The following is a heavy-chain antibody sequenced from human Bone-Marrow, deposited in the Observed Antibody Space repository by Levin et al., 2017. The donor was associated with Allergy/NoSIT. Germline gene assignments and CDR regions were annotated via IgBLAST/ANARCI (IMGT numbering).Heavy chain of an antibody. Sequence: PGGSLRLSCTVSGGSISSSSYYWGWIRQPPGKGLEWIGSIYYSGSTYYNPSLKSRVTISVDTSKNQFSLKLSSVTAADTAVYYCARAYDFWSGYFDYWGQGTLVTVSS. CDR3: ARAYDFWSGYFDY. D-gene: IGHD3-3*01. J-gene: IGHJ4*02. CDR1: GGSISSSSYY. V-gene: IGHV4-39*07. CDR2: IYYSGST.